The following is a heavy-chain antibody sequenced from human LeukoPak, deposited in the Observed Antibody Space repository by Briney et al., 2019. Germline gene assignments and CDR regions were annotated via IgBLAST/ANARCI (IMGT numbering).Heavy chain of an antibody. CDR3: ARRFTYGLEAYFDY. Sequence: SETLSLTCTVSGGSISSYYWSWIRQPPGKGLEWIGNIYNSGSTNYNPSLKSRVTISVDTSKNQFSLKLSSVTTADTAVYYCARRFTYGLEAYFDYWGQGTLVTVSS. J-gene: IGHJ4*02. CDR1: GGSISSYY. V-gene: IGHV4-59*01. D-gene: IGHD5-18*01. CDR2: IYNSGST.